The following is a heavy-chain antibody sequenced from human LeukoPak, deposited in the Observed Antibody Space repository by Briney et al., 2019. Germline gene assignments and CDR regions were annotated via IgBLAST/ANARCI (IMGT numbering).Heavy chain of an antibody. V-gene: IGHV3-30-3*01. CDR3: ARSESSWYYFDY. CDR1: GFTFSDYG. D-gene: IGHD6-13*01. CDR2: MSYVGNNK. J-gene: IGHJ4*02. Sequence: GGSLRLSCAASGFTFSDYGVHWVRQAPGKGLEWVAVMSYVGNNKYYADSVKGRFTISRGISKSTLYLQMNSLRPEDTAVYYCARSESSWYYFDYWGQGALVTVSS.